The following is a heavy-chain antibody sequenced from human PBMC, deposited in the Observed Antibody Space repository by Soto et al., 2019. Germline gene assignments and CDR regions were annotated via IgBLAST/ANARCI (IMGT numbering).Heavy chain of an antibody. CDR2: ISYDGSNK. D-gene: IGHD3-3*01. CDR3: ARAYDFWSGYYSGGMDV. V-gene: IGHV3-30-3*01. J-gene: IGHJ6*02. Sequence: SLRLSCAASGFTFSSYAMHWVRQAPGKGLEWVAVISYDGSNKYYADSVKGRFTISRDNSKNTLYLQMNSLRAEDTAVYYCARAYDFWSGYYSGGMDVWGQGTTGTVSS. CDR1: GFTFSSYA.